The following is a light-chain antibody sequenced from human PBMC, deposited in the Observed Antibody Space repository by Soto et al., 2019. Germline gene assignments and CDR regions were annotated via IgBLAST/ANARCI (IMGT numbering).Light chain of an antibody. CDR1: QGISTY. J-gene: IGKJ1*01. V-gene: IGKV1-27*01. CDR3: QNYNGAPWT. CDR2: PAS. Sequence: DIQMTQSPSSLSASVGDRVTITCRASQGISTYLVWYQHKPGTVPKLLIFPASNLQSGVPSRFSGSGSGTDFTLTISSLQPEDVATYYCQNYNGAPWTFGQGTKVEIK.